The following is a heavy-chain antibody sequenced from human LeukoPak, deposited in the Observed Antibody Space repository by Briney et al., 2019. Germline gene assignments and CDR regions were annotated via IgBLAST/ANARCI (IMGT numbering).Heavy chain of an antibody. CDR2: ISSSSSTI. Sequence: PGGSLRLSCAASGFTFSSYSMNWVRQAPGKGLEWVSYISSSSSTIYYADSVKGRFTISRDNAKNSLYLQMNSLRAEDTAVYYCARGSSDWSTLIPFDYWGQGTLVTVSS. CDR3: ARGSSDWSTLIPFDY. V-gene: IGHV3-48*04. J-gene: IGHJ4*02. CDR1: GFTFSSYS. D-gene: IGHD6-19*01.